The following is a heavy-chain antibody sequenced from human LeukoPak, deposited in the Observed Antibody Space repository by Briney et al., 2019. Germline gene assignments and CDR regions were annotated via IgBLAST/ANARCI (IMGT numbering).Heavy chain of an antibody. CDR1: GFTFSSYA. Sequence: GGSLRLSCAAAGFTFSSYAMSWVRQAPGKGLEWVSAISGSGGSTYYADSVKGRFTISRDNSKNTLYLQMNSLRAEDTAVYYCAKDRPAYCGGDCPAGYFDYWGQGTLVTVSS. CDR2: ISGSGGST. D-gene: IGHD2-21*01. J-gene: IGHJ4*02. V-gene: IGHV3-23*01. CDR3: AKDRPAYCGGDCPAGYFDY.